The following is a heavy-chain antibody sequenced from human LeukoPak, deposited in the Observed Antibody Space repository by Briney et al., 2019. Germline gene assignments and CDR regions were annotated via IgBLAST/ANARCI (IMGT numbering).Heavy chain of an antibody. CDR2: ISSSGSTI. V-gene: IGHV3-48*03. CDR1: GFTFSSYE. Sequence: GGSLRLSCAASGFTFSSYEMNWVRQAAGKGLEWVSYISSSGSTIYYADSVKGRFTISRDNAKNSLYLQMNSLRAEDTAVYYCARGGYSYGLWYWGQGTLVTVSS. J-gene: IGHJ4*02. CDR3: ARGGYSYGLWY. D-gene: IGHD5-18*01.